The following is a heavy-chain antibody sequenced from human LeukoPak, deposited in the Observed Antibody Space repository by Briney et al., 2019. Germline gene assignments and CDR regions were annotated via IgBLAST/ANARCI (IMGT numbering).Heavy chain of an antibody. V-gene: IGHV5-51*01. CDR3: ARLLSVRGFWRNFDY. J-gene: IGHJ4*02. CDR2: IYPGDSDT. Sequence: GESLKISCKGSGYSFTSYWIGWVRQMPGKGLEWMGIIYPGDSDTRYSPSFQGQVTISADKSISTAYLQWSSLKASDTAMYYCARLLSVRGFWRNFDYWGQGTLVTVSS. D-gene: IGHD3-3*01. CDR1: GYSFTSYW.